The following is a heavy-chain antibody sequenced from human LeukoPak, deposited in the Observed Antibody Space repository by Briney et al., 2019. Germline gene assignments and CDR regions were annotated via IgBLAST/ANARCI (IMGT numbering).Heavy chain of an antibody. Sequence: GSVKVSCKASGYTFTSYDINWVGQATGQGLEGMGWMNPYSGNTGYAQKFQGRVTMTRNTSISTAYMELSSLRSEDTAVYYCARWQTGTNNEGGDYWGQGTLVTVSS. V-gene: IGHV1-8*01. J-gene: IGHJ4*02. CDR2: MNPYSGNT. CDR1: GYTFTSYD. CDR3: ARWQTGTNNEGGDY. D-gene: IGHD1-7*01.